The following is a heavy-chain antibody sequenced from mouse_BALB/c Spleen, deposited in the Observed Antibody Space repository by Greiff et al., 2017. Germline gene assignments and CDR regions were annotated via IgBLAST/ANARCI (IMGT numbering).Heavy chain of an antibody. CDR3: NAYYYGSSYHYYAMDY. J-gene: IGHJ4*01. CDR2: IDPENGDT. CDR1: GFNIKDYY. V-gene: IGHV14-4*02. D-gene: IGHD1-1*01. Sequence: EVKLMESGAELVRSGASVKLSCTASGFNIKDYYMHWVKQRPEQGLEWIGWIDPENGDTEYAPKFQGKATMTADTSSNTAYLQLSSLTSEDTAVYYCNAYYYGSSYHYYAMDYWGQGTSVTVSS.